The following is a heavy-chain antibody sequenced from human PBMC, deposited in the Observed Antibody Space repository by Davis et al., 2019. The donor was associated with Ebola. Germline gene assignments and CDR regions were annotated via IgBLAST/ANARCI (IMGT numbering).Heavy chain of an antibody. CDR1: GFTFSNYG. V-gene: IGHV3-20*01. J-gene: IGHJ5*01. CDR2: INWNGGSS. D-gene: IGHD3-22*01. Sequence: GESLKLSCAASGFTFSNYGIAWVRQAPVKGLEWVPGINWNGGSSGYADSVKGRFTISRDNAKNSLYLQMNSLRVEDTAFYHCARVNALSGYSRFDSWGQGTLVTVSS. CDR3: ARVNALSGYSRFDS.